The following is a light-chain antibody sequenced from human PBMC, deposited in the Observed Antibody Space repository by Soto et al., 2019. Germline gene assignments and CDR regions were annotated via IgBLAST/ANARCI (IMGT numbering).Light chain of an antibody. J-gene: IGKJ1*01. CDR2: KAS. CDR1: QSISSW. Sequence: DIQMTQSPSTLSASVGDRVTITCRASQSISSWLAWYQQKPGKAPKLLIYKASSLESGVPSRFSGSGSRTEFTLTISSLQPDDFATYYCQQHRTFGQGTKVEIK. V-gene: IGKV1-5*03. CDR3: QQHRT.